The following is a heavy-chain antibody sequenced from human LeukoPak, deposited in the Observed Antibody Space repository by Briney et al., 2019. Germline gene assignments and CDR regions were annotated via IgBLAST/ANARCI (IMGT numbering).Heavy chain of an antibody. J-gene: IGHJ4*02. CDR3: AREGTTVVTRALDY. V-gene: IGHV4-34*01. CDR2: INHSGST. D-gene: IGHD4-23*01. Sequence: SETLSLTCAVYGGSFSGYYWGWIRQPPGKGLEWIGEINHSGSTNYNPSLKSRVTISVDTSKNQLSLKLSSVTAADTAMYYCAREGTTVVTRALDYWGQGTLVTVSS. CDR1: GGSFSGYY.